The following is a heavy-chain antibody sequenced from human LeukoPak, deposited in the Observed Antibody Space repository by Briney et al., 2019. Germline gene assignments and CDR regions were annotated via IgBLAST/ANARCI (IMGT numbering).Heavy chain of an antibody. CDR3: ARGGDSSGPTGFDY. Sequence: ASVKVSCKASGGTFSSYAISWVRQAPGQGLEWMGRIIPIFGIASYAQKFQGRVTITADKSTSTAYMELSSLRSEDTAVYYCARGGDSSGPTGFDYWGQGTLVTVSS. V-gene: IGHV1-69*04. CDR2: IIPIFGIA. J-gene: IGHJ4*02. D-gene: IGHD3-22*01. CDR1: GGTFSSYA.